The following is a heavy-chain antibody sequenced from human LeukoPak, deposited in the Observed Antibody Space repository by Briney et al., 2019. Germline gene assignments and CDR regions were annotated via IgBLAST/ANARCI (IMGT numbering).Heavy chain of an antibody. CDR1: GGSISSSSYY. V-gene: IGHV4-39*01. Sequence: SETLSLTCTVSGGSISSSSYYWGWIRQPPGKGLEWIGNINYSGSTYHNPSLKSRVTISIDTSKSQFSLKLSSVTAADTAVYYCARSAEYYNDRSGYLYYFDYWGQGTLVTVSS. CDR2: INYSGST. J-gene: IGHJ4*02. D-gene: IGHD3-22*01. CDR3: ARSAEYYNDRSGYLYYFDY.